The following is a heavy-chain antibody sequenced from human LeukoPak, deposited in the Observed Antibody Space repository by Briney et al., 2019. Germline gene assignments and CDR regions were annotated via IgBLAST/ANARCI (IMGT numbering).Heavy chain of an antibody. J-gene: IGHJ4*02. D-gene: IGHD3-3*01. V-gene: IGHV5-51*01. CDR3: ARQNDFRLDY. Sequence: GESLRISCKGSGYTSSSYWIGWVRQMPGKGLEWMGIIYPGDSDTRYSPSLQGQVTISVDTSIGTAYLQWSSLKASDTAIYYCARQNDFRLDYWGQGTLVTVSS. CDR2: IYPGDSDT. CDR1: GYTSSSYW.